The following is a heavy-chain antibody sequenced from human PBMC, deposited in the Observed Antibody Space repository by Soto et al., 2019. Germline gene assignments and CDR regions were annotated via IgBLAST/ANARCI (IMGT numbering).Heavy chain of an antibody. CDR3: AREDGVVGSSSAFDH. CDR1: GFTFSTYT. CDR2: INGRSNYV. D-gene: IGHD1-26*01. V-gene: IGHV3-21*01. Sequence: GSLRLSCVFSGFTFSTYTMNWVRQAPGKGLEWVSSINGRSNYVYYADSVKGRFTISRDNAKNSLYLQMNRLRAEDTAIYYCAREDGVVGSSSAFDHWGLGTLVTVSS. J-gene: IGHJ4*02.